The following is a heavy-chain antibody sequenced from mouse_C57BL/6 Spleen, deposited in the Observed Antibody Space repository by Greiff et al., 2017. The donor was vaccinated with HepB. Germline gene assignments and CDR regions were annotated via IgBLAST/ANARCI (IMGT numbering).Heavy chain of an antibody. V-gene: IGHV7-1*01. D-gene: IGHD2-14*01. Sequence: EVKLVESGGGLVQSGRSLRLSCATSGFTFSDFYMEWVRQAPGKGLEWIAASRNKANDYTTEYSASVKGRFIVSRYTSQSILYLQMYALRAEDTAIYYCARDARGTGYFDVWGTGTTVTVSS. CDR1: GFTFSDFY. CDR3: ARDARGTGYFDV. J-gene: IGHJ1*03. CDR2: SRNKANDYTT.